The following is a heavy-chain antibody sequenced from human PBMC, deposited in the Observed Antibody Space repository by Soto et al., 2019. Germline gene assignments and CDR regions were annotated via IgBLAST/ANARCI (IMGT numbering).Heavy chain of an antibody. V-gene: IGHV5-51*01. Sequence: PGASLKISCKGSGYSFTSYWIGWVRQMPGKGLEWMGIIYPGDSDTRYSPSFQGQVTISADKSISTAYLQWSSLRASDAAMYYCARLRFRYGSGWPDAFDSWGLRTMVTVAS. CDR2: IYPGDSDT. J-gene: IGHJ3*02. CDR1: GYSFTSYW. D-gene: IGHD6-19*01. CDR3: ARLRFRYGSGWPDAFDS.